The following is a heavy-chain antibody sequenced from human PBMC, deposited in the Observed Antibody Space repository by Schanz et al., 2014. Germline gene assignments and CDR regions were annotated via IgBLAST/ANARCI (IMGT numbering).Heavy chain of an antibody. J-gene: IGHJ4*02. Sequence: EVQLVESGGGLVQPGGSLRLSCAASGFTFSTYAMNWVRQAPGKGLEWVSRTSNDGSFTTFADSVKGRFTISRDNAKNTLDLQMNSLRAEDTAVYYCVRDTDYHFDYWGQGTLVTVSS. CDR3: VRDTDYHFDY. CDR1: GFTFSTYA. D-gene: IGHD4-17*01. V-gene: IGHV3-74*01. CDR2: TSNDGSFT.